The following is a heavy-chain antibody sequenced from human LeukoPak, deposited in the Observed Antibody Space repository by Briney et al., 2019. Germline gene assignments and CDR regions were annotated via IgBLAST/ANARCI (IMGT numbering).Heavy chain of an antibody. CDR2: ISAYNDNT. V-gene: IGHV1-18*01. CDR1: GYTFTSYG. CDR3: ARDSVYYYDSSGYYYVYDY. J-gene: IGHJ4*02. D-gene: IGHD3-22*01. Sequence: ASVKVSCKASGYTFTSYGITWVRQAPGQGLEWMGWISAYNDNTNCAQKLQGRVTMTTDTSTSTAYMELRSLRSDDTAVYYCARDSVYYYDSSGYYYVYDYWGQGTLVTVSS.